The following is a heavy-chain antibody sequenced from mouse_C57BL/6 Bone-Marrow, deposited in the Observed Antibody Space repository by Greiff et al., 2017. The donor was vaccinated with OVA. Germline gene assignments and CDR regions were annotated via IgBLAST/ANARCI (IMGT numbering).Heavy chain of an antibody. Sequence: VQLQQSGAELVRPGASVKLSCTASGFNIKDDYMHWVQQRPEQGLEWIGWIDTENGDTEYASKFQGEATITADTSSNTAYLQLSSLTSEDTAVYYCTSYGNFDYWGQGTTLTVSS. CDR1: GFNIKDDY. D-gene: IGHD2-1*01. CDR2: IDTENGDT. CDR3: TSYGNFDY. V-gene: IGHV14-4*01. J-gene: IGHJ2*01.